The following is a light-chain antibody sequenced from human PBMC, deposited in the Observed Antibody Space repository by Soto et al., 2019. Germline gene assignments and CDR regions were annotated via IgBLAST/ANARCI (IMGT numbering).Light chain of an antibody. CDR2: EVN. CDR3: TSYTSSITYV. CDR1: SSDVGGYNY. J-gene: IGLJ1*01. Sequence: QSALTQPTSLSGSPGQSITISCTGTSSDVGGYNYVSWYQHHPGKAPQLMIYEVNNRPSGVSNRFSGSKSGNAASLTISGLQAEDEADYYCTSYTSSITYVFGTGTKRTVL. V-gene: IGLV2-14*01.